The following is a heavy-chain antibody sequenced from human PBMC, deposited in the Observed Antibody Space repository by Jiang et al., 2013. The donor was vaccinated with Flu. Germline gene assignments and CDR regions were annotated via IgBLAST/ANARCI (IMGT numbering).Heavy chain of an antibody. CDR3: ARFPIRTGNFDY. CDR1: GGSISSYY. V-gene: IGHV4-59*08. D-gene: IGHD3-10*01. CDR2: IYYSGST. Sequence: GSGLVKPSETLSLTCTVSGGSISSYYWSWIRQPPGKGLEWIGYIYYSGSTNYNPSLKSRVTISVDTSKNQFSLKLSSVTAADTAVYYCARFPIRTGNFDYWGQGTLVTVSS. J-gene: IGHJ4*02.